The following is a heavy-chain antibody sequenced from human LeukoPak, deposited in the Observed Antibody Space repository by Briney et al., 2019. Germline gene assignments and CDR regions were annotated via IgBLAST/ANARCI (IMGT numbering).Heavy chain of an antibody. CDR1: GGSISSSSYY. Sequence: SETLSLTCTVSGGSISSSSYYWSWIRQPPGKGLEWIGNFYYTGSTYYNASLKSRVTMSEDTSKNQFSLKVTSVTAADTAVYYCARSSGMIDPFDYWGQGTLVIVSS. V-gene: IGHV4-39*07. D-gene: IGHD3-10*01. CDR2: FYYTGST. J-gene: IGHJ4*02. CDR3: ARSSGMIDPFDY.